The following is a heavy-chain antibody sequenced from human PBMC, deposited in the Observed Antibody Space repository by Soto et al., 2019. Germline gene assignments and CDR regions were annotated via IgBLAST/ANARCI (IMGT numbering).Heavy chain of an antibody. CDR1: GVTISYGGYS. D-gene: IGHD3-3*01. V-gene: IGHV4-30-2*06. CDR2: ISHVETT. J-gene: IGHJ4*02. Sequence: SETLSLTCSVSGVTISYGGYSWSWIRQSPGKGLEWLGYISHVETTYYNPSFQSRLSLSIDRTRNQFSLSLSSMTAADKAVYCARGGGYDSFDFWGQGIQVT. CDR3: RGGGYDSFDF.